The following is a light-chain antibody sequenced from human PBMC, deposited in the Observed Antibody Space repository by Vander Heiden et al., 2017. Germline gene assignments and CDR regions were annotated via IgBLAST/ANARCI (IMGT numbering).Light chain of an antibody. J-gene: IGKJ5*01. CDR3: QQRSNWPGA. V-gene: IGKV3-11*01. CDR1: QSVSSY. CDR2: DAS. Sequence: VLTQSPATLSLSPGERATLSCRASQSVSSYLAWYQQEPGQAPRLLIYDASNRATGIPARYSGSGSGTDFSLTISSLEPEDFAVYYCQQRSNWPGAFGQGTRLEIK.